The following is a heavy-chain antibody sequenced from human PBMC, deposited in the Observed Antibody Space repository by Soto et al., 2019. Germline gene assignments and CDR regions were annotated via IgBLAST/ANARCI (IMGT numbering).Heavy chain of an antibody. CDR2: ISAENGNT. Sequence: QVQVVQSGAEVKKPGASVKVSCKASGFTFTNHGISWVRQAPGQGLEWMAWISAENGNTNHAQKFQGRVTMSIDTSTSTAYMELTSLRSDDTSVYYWARHRSGWREGDYWGQGTRVTVSS. CDR1: GFTFTNHG. D-gene: IGHD6-19*01. V-gene: IGHV1-18*04. J-gene: IGHJ4*02. CDR3: ARHRSGWREGDY.